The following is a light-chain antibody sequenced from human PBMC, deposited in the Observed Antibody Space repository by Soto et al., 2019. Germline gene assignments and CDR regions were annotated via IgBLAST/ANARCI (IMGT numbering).Light chain of an antibody. CDR2: GVS. Sequence: IVLTQSPGTLSLSPGERATLSCRASQTVSSNYLAWYQQKPGQAPRLLIYGVSSRATDVPDRFSGSGSGTAFTLTISRLEPEDVAVYYCLQYGTSRGTFGQGTILEIK. CDR1: QTVSSNY. V-gene: IGKV3-20*01. CDR3: LQYGTSRGT. J-gene: IGKJ2*01.